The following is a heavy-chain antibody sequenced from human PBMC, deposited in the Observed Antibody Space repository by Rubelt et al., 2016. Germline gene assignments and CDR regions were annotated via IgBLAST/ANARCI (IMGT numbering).Heavy chain of an antibody. CDR2: IYYSGST. J-gene: IGHJ1*01. CDR3: ARTAAAGPNSRAEYFQH. V-gene: IGHV4-31*03. Sequence: QVQLQESGPGLVKPSQTLSLTCSVSGGSISSGGYYWSWIRQHPGTGLEWIGYIYYSGSTYYNPSLKCRVTLSVDTSKNQFSLKLSSVTAADTAVYYCARTAAAGPNSRAEYFQHWGQGTLVTVSS. D-gene: IGHD6-13*01. CDR1: GGSISSGGYY.